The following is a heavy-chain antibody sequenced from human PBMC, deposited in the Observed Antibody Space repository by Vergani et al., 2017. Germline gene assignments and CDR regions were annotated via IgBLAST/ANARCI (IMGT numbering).Heavy chain of an antibody. CDR1: GDSISSHNR. D-gene: IGHD2-2*02. V-gene: IGHV4-4*03. J-gene: IGHJ4*02. CDR3: ATSGYRRWGYYFDY. CDR2: ICHNEDT. Sequence: QVQLQESGPGLVKPPGNLSLNCAVSGDSISSHNRWTWVRQPPGKGLVWIGEICHNEDTMYSPSLKSRVTVSVDESRNFFSLSLNSVTAADTAVYYCATSGYRRWGYYFDYWGQGILVTVSS.